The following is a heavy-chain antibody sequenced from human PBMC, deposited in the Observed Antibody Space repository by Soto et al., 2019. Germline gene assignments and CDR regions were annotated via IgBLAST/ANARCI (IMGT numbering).Heavy chain of an antibody. CDR2: IYPGDHET. D-gene: IGHD6-13*01. V-gene: IGHV5-51*01. Sequence: GESLKISCQCSGYTFSNFWIGWVRQLPGKGLEWMGIIYPGDHETRYSPSFHGKVIISADKSINTAYLQWNSLEASDTAFYFCARSPRSSPYFDYWGQGALVTVSS. CDR3: ARSPRSSPYFDY. J-gene: IGHJ4*02. CDR1: GYTFSNFW.